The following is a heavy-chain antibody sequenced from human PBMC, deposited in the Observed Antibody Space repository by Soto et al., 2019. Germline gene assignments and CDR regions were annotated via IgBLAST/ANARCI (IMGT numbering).Heavy chain of an antibody. CDR3: ARGGLYCSGGSCYRYYYYYYGMDV. CDR1: GGTFSSYA. J-gene: IGHJ6*02. CDR2: IIPIFGTA. V-gene: IGHV1-69*13. Sequence: ASVKVSCKASGGTFSSYAISWVRQAPGQGLEWMGGIIPIFGTANYAQKFQGRVTITADESTSTAYMELSSLRSEDTAVYYCARGGLYCSGGSCYRYYYYYYGMDVWGQGTTVTVSS. D-gene: IGHD2-15*01.